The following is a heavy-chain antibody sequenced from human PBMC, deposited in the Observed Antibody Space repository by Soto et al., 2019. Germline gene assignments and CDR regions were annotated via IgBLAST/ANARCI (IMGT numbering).Heavy chain of an antibody. CDR2: IYHSGST. Sequence: SETLSLTCAVSGGSISSGGYSWSWIRQPPGKGLEWIGYIYHSGSTYYNPSLKSRVTISADRSKNQFSLKLSSVTAADTAVYYCAREFREDDYVWGYNWFDPWGQGTRVTVSS. CDR3: AREFREDDYVWGYNWFDP. CDR1: GGSISSGGYS. V-gene: IGHV4-30-2*01. D-gene: IGHD3-16*01. J-gene: IGHJ5*02.